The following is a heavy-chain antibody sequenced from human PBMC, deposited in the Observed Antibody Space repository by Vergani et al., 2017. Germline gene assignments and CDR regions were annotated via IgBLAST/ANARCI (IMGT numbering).Heavy chain of an antibody. J-gene: IGHJ5*02. CDR3: ARGYPTGDRGYNWFDP. Sequence: QVQLVQSGAEVKKPGASVKVSCKASGYTFTGYYMHWVRQAPGQGLEWMGWINPNSGGTNYAQKFQGRVTMTRDTSISTAYMELSRLRSDDTAVYYCARGYPTGDRGYNWFDPWGQGTLVTVSS. V-gene: IGHV1-2*02. D-gene: IGHD3-10*01. CDR2: INPNSGGT. CDR1: GYTFTGYY.